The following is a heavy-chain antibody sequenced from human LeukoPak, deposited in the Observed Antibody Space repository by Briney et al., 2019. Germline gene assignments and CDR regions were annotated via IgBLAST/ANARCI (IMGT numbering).Heavy chain of an antibody. J-gene: IGHJ4*02. D-gene: IGHD3-16*02. CDR3: TTENQYYDYVWGSYRYRIDY. V-gene: IGHV3-15*07. CDR1: GLTFSNAW. CDR2: IKSKTDGGTT. Sequence: PGGSLRLSCAASGLTFSNAWMNWVRQAPGKGLEWVGRIKSKTDGGTTDYAAPVKGRFTISRDDSKNTLYLQMNSLKTEDTAVYYCTTENQYYDYVWGSYRYRIDYWGQGTLVTVSS.